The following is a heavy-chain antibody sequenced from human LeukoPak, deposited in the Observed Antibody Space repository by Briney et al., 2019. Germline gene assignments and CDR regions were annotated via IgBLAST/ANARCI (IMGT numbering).Heavy chain of an antibody. CDR3: ARHSGSGWQALGY. J-gene: IGHJ4*02. V-gene: IGHV1-18*04. CDR1: GYTSSNYG. CDR2: TSYNGNT. Sequence: ASVKVSCKASGYTSSNYGISWVRQAPGLGLEWMGWTSYNGNTNYAQQFQDRVTMTTDTATTTAYMELRSLESDDTAVYYCARHSGSGWQALGYWGQGTLVTVSS. D-gene: IGHD6-19*01.